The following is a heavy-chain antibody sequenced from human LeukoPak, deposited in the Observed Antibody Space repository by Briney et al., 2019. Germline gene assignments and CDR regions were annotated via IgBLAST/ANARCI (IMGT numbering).Heavy chain of an antibody. D-gene: IGHD3-16*01. CDR3: ARAAVGVTRYFDY. Sequence: PSETLSLTCTVSGGSIGSYYWNWIRQPPGKGLEWIGYIYYSGSTNYNPSLKSRVTISVDTSKNQFSLKLRSVTAADTAVYYCARAAVGVTRYFDYWGQGTLVTVSP. CDR2: IYYSGST. J-gene: IGHJ4*02. CDR1: GGSIGSYY. V-gene: IGHV4-59*01.